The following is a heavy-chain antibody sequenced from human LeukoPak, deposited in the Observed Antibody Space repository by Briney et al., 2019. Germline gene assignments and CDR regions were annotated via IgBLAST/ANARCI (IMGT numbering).Heavy chain of an antibody. D-gene: IGHD1-20*01. J-gene: IGHJ4*02. CDR2: IQNRGCPI. CDR3: ARVVAGITGADY. Sequence: GGSLRLSCAASGFIFSDYNMIWVRQPPAKGLECLSYIQNRGCPIYYADSVKGRFTVSRDNAKNSLYLQINSLTAEDTAVYYVARVVAGITGADYWGQGNLVTVSS. CDR1: GFIFSDYN. V-gene: IGHV3-48*04.